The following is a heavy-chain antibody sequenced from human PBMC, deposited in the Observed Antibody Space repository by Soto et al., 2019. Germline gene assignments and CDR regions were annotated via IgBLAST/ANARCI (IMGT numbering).Heavy chain of an antibody. J-gene: IGHJ5*02. CDR3: AKDPCTSTNCYALYWFDP. V-gene: IGHV3-23*01. CDR1: GFTFSSYA. CDR2: ISGSGGST. Sequence: GGSLRLSCAASGFTFSSYAMSWVRQAPGKGLEWVSAISGSGGSTYFADSVKGRFTISRDNSKNTLYLQMNSLRAEDTAVYYSAKDPCTSTNCYALYWFDPWGQGTLVTVSS. D-gene: IGHD2-2*01.